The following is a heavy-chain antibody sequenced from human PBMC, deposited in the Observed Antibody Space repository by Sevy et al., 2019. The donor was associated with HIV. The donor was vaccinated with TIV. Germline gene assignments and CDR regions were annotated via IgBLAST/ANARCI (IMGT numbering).Heavy chain of an antibody. CDR3: AKAYSSSSGIKYGMDV. D-gene: IGHD6-6*01. CDR2: ISYDGDNK. J-gene: IGHJ6*02. V-gene: IGHV3-30*18. Sequence: GGSLRLSCAASGFTFSSYGMHWVRQAPGKGLEWVAVISYDGDNKYYADSVKGRFTISRDNSKNTLNLQMNSLRAEDTAVYYCAKAYSSSSGIKYGMDVWGQGTTVTVSS. CDR1: GFTFSSYG.